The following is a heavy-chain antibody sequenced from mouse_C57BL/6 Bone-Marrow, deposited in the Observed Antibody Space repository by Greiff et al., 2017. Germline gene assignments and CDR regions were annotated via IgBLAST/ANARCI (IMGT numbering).Heavy chain of an antibody. V-gene: IGHV5-12*01. CDR1: GFTFSDYY. J-gene: IGHJ1*03. CDR2: ISNGGGST. CDR3: ARPAITTVVDWYFDV. D-gene: IGHD1-1*01. Sequence: EVKLMESGGGLVQPGGSLKLSCAASGFTFSDYYMYWVRQTPEKRLEWVAYISNGGGSTYYPDTVKGRFTISRENAKNTLYLQMSRLKSEDTAMYYCARPAITTVVDWYFDVWGTGTTVTVSS.